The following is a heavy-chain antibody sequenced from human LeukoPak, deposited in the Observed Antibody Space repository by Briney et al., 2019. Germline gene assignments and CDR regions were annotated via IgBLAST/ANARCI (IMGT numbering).Heavy chain of an antibody. CDR1: GFTFYDYA. CDR3: AKDIKHCDYEGAFDI. J-gene: IGHJ3*02. Sequence: PGRSLRLSCAASGFTFYDYAIHWVRQAPRKGLEWVSGISWYGGSIGYADSVKARFTISRDNAKNSLYLQKNSLRGEDTALYYCAKDIKHCDYEGAFDIWGQGTMVTVYS. V-gene: IGHV3-9*01. CDR2: ISWYGGSI. D-gene: IGHD4-17*01.